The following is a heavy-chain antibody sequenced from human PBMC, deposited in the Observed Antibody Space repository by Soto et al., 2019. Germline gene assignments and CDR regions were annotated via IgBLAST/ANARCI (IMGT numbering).Heavy chain of an antibody. CDR1: GGSLSGYY. Sequence: QVHLQQWGAGLLKPSETLSLTCAVYGGSLSGYYWSWIRQPPGKAPDRIGEFNHSGDTNYNPSLKSRVTISVDPSRNQLFLNLSSVTAADTAMYYCARHHVRGRTIAGAAEFWCQGTLVTVSS. V-gene: IGHV4-34*01. J-gene: IGHJ4*02. CDR2: FNHSGDT. D-gene: IGHD1-26*01. CDR3: ARHHVRGRTIAGAAEF.